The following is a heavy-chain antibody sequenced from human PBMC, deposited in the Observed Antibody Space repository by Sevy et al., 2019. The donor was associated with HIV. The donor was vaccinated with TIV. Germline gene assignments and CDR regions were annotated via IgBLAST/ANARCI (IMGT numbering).Heavy chain of an antibody. V-gene: IGHV3-48*01. CDR3: ARAVRGQLLSGMDV. CDR1: GFTFSSYS. J-gene: IGHJ6*02. D-gene: IGHD2-2*01. CDR2: ISSTSYTI. Sequence: GGSLRLSCGVSGFTFSSYSMNWVRQAPGKGLEWVSYISSTSYTIYYADSMKGRFTISRDNAKNSVHLQMNSLRAEDTAVYYCARAVRGQLLSGMDVWGQGTTVTVSS.